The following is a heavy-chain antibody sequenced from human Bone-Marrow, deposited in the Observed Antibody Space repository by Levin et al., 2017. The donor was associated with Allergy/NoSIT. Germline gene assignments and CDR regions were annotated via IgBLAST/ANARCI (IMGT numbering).Heavy chain of an antibody. V-gene: IGHV4-30-2*06. CDR1: GASISSGDYS. CDR3: ARGVHYDRAGWIPFDS. J-gene: IGHJ4*02. Sequence: SETLSLTCAVSGASISSGDYSWNWLRQSPGKALEWIGYIYQSGSTHYNPSLESLVTISANRSKNHFPLKLISVTAADTAVYFCARGVHYDRAGWIPFDSWGQGTLVTVSS. CDR2: IYQSGST. D-gene: IGHD3-16*01.